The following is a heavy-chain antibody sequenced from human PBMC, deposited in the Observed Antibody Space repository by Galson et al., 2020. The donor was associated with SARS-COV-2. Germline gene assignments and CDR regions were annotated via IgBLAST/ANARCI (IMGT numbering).Heavy chain of an antibody. V-gene: IGHV4-30-2*04. CDR3: ARGGVSTTSYYGSGNDLDY. Sequence: YYNPSLQSRATLSVDTSKNQLSLKLNSVTAADTAVYYCARGGVSTTSYYGSGNDLDYWGQGTLVTVSS. J-gene: IGHJ4*02. D-gene: IGHD3-10*01.